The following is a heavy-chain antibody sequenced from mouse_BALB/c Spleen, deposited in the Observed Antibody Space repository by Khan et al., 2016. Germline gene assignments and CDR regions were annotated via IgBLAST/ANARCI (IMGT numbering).Heavy chain of an antibody. V-gene: IGHV1-63*02. CDR2: IYPGGGYT. Sequence: QVQLQQSGAELVRPGTSVKISCKASGYTFTNYWLGWVKQRPGHGLEWIGDIYPGGGYTNYNEKFKGKATLTADTSSSTAYMQLSSLTSEDSAVYFCARLYYGSSYWYFDVWGAGTTVTVSS. CDR3: ARLYYGSSYWYFDV. D-gene: IGHD1-1*01. CDR1: GYTFTNYW. J-gene: IGHJ1*01.